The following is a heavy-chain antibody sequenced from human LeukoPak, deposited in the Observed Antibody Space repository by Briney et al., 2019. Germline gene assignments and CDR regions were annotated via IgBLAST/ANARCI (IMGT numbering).Heavy chain of an antibody. V-gene: IGHV3-48*01. CDR3: TRDQEGSDY. CDR2: ITRSSSAK. Sequence: GGSLRLSCAASGFTFSSYTMSWVRQAPGKGLEWVSYITRSSSAKFYADSVKGRFTISRDNAENLLYLQMNSLRAEDTAVYYCTRDQEGSDYWGQGTLVTVSS. CDR1: GFTFSSYT. J-gene: IGHJ4*02.